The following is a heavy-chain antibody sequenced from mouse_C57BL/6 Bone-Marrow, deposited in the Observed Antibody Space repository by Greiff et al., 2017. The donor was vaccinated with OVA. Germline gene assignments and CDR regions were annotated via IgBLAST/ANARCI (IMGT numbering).Heavy chain of an antibody. D-gene: IGHD2-5*01. CDR1: GYTFTDYY. CDR2: INPNNGGT. CDR3: ARPSYYSKWFAY. V-gene: IGHV1-26*01. Sequence: EVQLQQSGAELMKPGASVKLSCKASGYTFTDYYMNWVKQSHGKSLEWIGDINPNNGGTSYNQKFKGKATLTVDKSSSTAYMELRSLTSEDSAVYYCARPSYYSKWFAYWGQGTLVTVS. J-gene: IGHJ3*01.